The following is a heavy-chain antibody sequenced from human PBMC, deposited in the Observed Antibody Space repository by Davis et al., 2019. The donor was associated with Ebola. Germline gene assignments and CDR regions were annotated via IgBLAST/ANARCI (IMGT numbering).Heavy chain of an antibody. CDR2: ISAYNGNT. CDR1: GYTFTSYG. J-gene: IGHJ4*02. V-gene: IGHV1-18*01. CDR3: ARDGVQYYYDSSGYSIRNKHFDY. Sequence: AASVKVSCKASGYTFTSYGISWVRQAPGQGLEWMGWISAYNGNTNYAQKLQCRVTMTQDTSTRTAYMDLRSLRSDDTAVYYCARDGVQYYYDSSGYSIRNKHFDYWGQGTLVTVSS. D-gene: IGHD3-22*01.